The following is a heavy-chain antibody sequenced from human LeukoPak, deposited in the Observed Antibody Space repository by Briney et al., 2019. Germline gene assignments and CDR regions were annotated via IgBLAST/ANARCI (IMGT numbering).Heavy chain of an antibody. V-gene: IGHV3-23*01. J-gene: IGHJ4*02. CDR2: ISGSGGST. CDR1: GFTFSSYA. CDR3: AKDLHSVTTVTCDY. Sequence: PGRSLRLSCAASGFTFSSYAMSWVRQAPGKGLEWVSAISGSGGSTYYADSVKGRFTISRDNSKNTLYLQMNSLRAEDTAVYYCAKDLHSVTTVTCDYWGQGTLVTVSS. D-gene: IGHD4-17*01.